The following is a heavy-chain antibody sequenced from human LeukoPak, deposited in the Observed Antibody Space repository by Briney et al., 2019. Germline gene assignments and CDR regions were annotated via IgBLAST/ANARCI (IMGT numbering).Heavy chain of an antibody. D-gene: IGHD6-19*01. CDR1: GGSIGSSSYY. V-gene: IGHV4-61*05. CDR3: ARVWSSGWIDAFDI. CDR2: IYYSGST. Sequence: PSETLSLTCTVSGGSIGSSSYYWGWIRQPPGKGLEWIGYIYYSGSTNYNPSLKSRVTISVDTSKNQFSLKLSSVTAADTAVYYCARVWSSGWIDAFDIWGPGTMVTVSS. J-gene: IGHJ3*02.